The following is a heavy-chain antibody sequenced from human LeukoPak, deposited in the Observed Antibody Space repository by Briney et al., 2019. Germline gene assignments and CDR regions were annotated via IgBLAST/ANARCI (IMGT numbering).Heavy chain of an antibody. J-gene: IGHJ4*02. Sequence: RSKDNDGTTDYAASVKGRFTISRDDSKSIAYLQMNSLKTEDTAVYYCTRETSGYPDYWGQGTLVTVSS. D-gene: IGHD3-22*01. CDR2: RSKDNDGTT. V-gene: IGHV3-49*02. CDR3: TRETSGYPDY.